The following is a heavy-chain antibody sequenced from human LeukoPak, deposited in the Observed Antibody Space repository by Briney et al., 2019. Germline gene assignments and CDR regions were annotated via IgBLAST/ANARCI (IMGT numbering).Heavy chain of an antibody. D-gene: IGHD5-12*01. CDR3: GRVSRLRVAMNPFDY. Sequence: GASVKVSCKASGYTFTGYYMHWVRQAPGQVLVWVGWINPNSGGTNYAQKFQGRVTMTRDTSISTAYMELSRLRSDDTAVYYCGRVSRLRVAMNPFDYWGQGTLVTVSS. CDR2: INPNSGGT. J-gene: IGHJ4*02. V-gene: IGHV1-2*02. CDR1: GYTFTGYY.